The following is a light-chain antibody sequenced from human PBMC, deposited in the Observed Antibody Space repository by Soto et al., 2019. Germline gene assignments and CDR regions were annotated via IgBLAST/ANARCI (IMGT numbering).Light chain of an antibody. Sequence: QSVLTQPASVSGSPGQSITISCTGTSSDVGGYNFVSWYQQHPGKAPKLMIYDVRNRPSGVSNRFSGSKSVNTASLTISGLQAEDEADYYCSSYTSISASVFATGTKVTVL. CDR3: SSYTSISASV. CDR2: DVR. J-gene: IGLJ1*01. V-gene: IGLV2-14*01. CDR1: SSDVGGYNF.